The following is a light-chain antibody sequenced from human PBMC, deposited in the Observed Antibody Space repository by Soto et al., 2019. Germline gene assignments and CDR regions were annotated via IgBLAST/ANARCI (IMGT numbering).Light chain of an antibody. CDR1: QGISSY. J-gene: IGKJ4*01. Sequence: DIQLTQSPSFLSSSVGDRVTITCRASQGISSYLVCFQQKPGKAPKLLIYAASTLQSGVPSRFSGSGSGTEFTLTISSLQPEDFATYYCQQLNSYPPLTFGGGTKVEIK. CDR3: QQLNSYPPLT. CDR2: AAS. V-gene: IGKV1-9*01.